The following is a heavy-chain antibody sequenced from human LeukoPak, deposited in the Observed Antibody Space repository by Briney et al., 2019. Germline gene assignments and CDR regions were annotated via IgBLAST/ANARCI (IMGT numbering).Heavy chain of an antibody. J-gene: IGHJ6*02. CDR1: GSTFSRHT. CDR2: MSYDGSHE. V-gene: IGHV3-30*17. D-gene: IGHD6-13*01. CDR3: AKDGAIAASGYYDYGMDF. Sequence: GWSLLLCFAASGSTFSRHTRYGGRLPPGKGREWVAVMSYDGSHEKYADAVRGRFTISRDNSQNTLFLQMDSLTTADTAVYFCAKDGAIAASGYYDYGMDFWGQGTTVIVSS.